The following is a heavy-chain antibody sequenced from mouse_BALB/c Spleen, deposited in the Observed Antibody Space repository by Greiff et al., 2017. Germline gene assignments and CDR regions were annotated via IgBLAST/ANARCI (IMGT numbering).Heavy chain of an antibody. CDR3: ARGGAY. CDR1: GFTFSSFG. CDR2: ISSGSSTI. J-gene: IGHJ3*01. Sequence: LVESGGGLVQPGGSRKLSCAASGFTFSSFGMHWVRQAPEKGLEWVAYISSGSSTIYYADTVKGRFTISRDNPKNTLFLQMTSLRSEDTAMYYCARGGAYWGQGTLVTVSA. V-gene: IGHV5-17*02.